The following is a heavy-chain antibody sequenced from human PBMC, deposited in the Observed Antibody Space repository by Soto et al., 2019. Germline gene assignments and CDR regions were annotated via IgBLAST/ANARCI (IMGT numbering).Heavy chain of an antibody. V-gene: IGHV3-33*01. Sequence: QVQLVESGGGVVQPGRSLRLSCAASGFMFSNHGMHWVRQAPGEGLEWVAVIWSDGNNRYYADSVKGRFTISRDNSKNTLYLQMNSLRAEDTAVYYCVRGDNWNDEASDYWGQGTLVTVSS. J-gene: IGHJ4*02. CDR1: GFMFSNHG. CDR2: IWSDGNNR. CDR3: VRGDNWNDEASDY. D-gene: IGHD1-1*01.